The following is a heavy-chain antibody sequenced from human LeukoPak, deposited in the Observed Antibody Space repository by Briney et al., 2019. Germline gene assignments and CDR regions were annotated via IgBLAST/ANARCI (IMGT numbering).Heavy chain of an antibody. CDR3: ARGAPRYCSGGSCYRNTGGIDY. CDR2: INHSGST. V-gene: IGHV4-34*01. J-gene: IGHJ4*02. Sequence: PSETLSLTCAVYGGSFSGYYWSWIRQPPGKGLEWIGEINHSGSTNYNPSLKSRVTISVDTSKNQSSLKLSSVTAADTAVYYCARGAPRYCSGGSCYRNTGGIDYWGQGTLVTVSS. CDR1: GGSFSGYY. D-gene: IGHD2-15*01.